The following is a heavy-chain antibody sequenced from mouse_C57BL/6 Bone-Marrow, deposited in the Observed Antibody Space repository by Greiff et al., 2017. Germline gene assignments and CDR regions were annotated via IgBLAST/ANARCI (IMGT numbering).Heavy chain of an antibody. V-gene: IGHV5-17*01. CDR1: GFTFSDYG. J-gene: IGHJ4*01. CDR3: ARSYYYAMDY. CDR2: ISSGSSTI. Sequence: EVQRVESGGGLVKPGGSLKLSCAASGFTFSDYGMHWVRQAPEKGLEWVAYISSGSSTIYYADTVKGRFTISRDNAKNTLFLQMASLRSEDTAMYDCARSYYYAMDYWGQGTSVTVSS.